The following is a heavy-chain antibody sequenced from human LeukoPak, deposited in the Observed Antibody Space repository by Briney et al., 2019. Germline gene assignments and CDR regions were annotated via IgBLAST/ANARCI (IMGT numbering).Heavy chain of an antibody. CDR2: IYSGGST. J-gene: IGHJ4*02. Sequence: GGSLRLSCSASGFTFTTYGMNWVRQAPGKGLEWVSVIYSGGSTYYADSVKGRFTISRDNSKNTLYLQMNSLRAEDTAVYYCARDPAYFDYWGQGTLVTVSS. CDR1: GFTFTTYG. V-gene: IGHV3-66*01. CDR3: ARDPAYFDY.